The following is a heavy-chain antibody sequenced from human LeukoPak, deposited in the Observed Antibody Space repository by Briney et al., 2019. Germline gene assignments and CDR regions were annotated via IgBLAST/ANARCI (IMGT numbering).Heavy chain of an antibody. J-gene: IGHJ1*01. D-gene: IGHD5-12*01. CDR1: GFTVRSNY. CDR2: IYSGDST. Sequence: GGSLRLSCAVFGFTVRSNYMSWVRQAPGKGLEWVSDIYSGDSTDYADSVKGRFIISRDKSKDTLYLQMNCLRAEDTAVYYCARLDSGYYYFHQWGQGALVTVSS. CDR3: ARLDSGYYYFHQ. V-gene: IGHV3-66*04.